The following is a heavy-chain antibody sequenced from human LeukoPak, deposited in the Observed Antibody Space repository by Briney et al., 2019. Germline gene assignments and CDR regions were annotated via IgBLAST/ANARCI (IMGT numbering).Heavy chain of an antibody. V-gene: IGHV1-2*02. Sequence: ASVKVSCKASGYTFNDYYMHWVRQAPGQGLEWMGWINPNSGGTNYAQKFQGRVTMTRDTSISTAYMELSRLRSDDTAVYYCARTGGYCSSTSCYMIDYWGQGTLVTVSS. CDR1: GYTFNDYY. CDR2: INPNSGGT. J-gene: IGHJ4*02. D-gene: IGHD2-2*02. CDR3: ARTGGYCSSTSCYMIDY.